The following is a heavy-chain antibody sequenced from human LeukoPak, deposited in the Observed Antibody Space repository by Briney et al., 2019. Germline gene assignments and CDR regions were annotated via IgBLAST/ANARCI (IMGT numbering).Heavy chain of an antibody. V-gene: IGHV5-51*01. CDR1: EERFNNYW. J-gene: IGHJ4*02. Sequence: GESLKISCKGSEERFNNYWIGWVRQTPGTGLEWMGTIFPGDSDTRYRPSFRGLVTISVDKSISTAYLQWNSLKASDTAMYYCARLRYCSGGSCYDPWVYFDYWGQGTLVTASS. D-gene: IGHD2-15*01. CDR3: ARLRYCSGGSCYDPWVYFDY. CDR2: IFPGDSDT.